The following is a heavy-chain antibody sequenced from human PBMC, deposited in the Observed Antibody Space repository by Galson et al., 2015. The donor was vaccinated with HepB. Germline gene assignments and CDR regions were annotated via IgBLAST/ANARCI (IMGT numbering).Heavy chain of an antibody. CDR3: VKVGMTGTTRGTYFDF. CDR2: MRSNGGST. Sequence: LRLSRAASGVALGTDARHRAAQAAGKGAECVSAMRSNGGSTYYADSVKGRFTISRDNSKTTLYLQMSSLRPEDTAVYFCVKVGMTGTTRGTYFDFWGQGTLVTVSS. J-gene: IGHJ4*02. CDR1: GVALGTDA. D-gene: IGHD1-7*01. V-gene: IGHV3-64D*06.